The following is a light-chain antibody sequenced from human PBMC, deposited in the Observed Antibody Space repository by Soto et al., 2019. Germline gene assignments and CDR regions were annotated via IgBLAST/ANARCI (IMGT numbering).Light chain of an antibody. CDR1: SSDLAIYNY. J-gene: IGLJ1*01. V-gene: IGLV2-14*01. CDR2: QVT. Sequence: QSVLTQPASVSGSPGQSITTSCTGTSSDLAIYNYVSWYQQQPGKAPKLMIYQVTNRPSGVSNRFSGSRSGNTASLTISGLQAEDEAHYYCSSYTDSSNYVFGTGTKFTVL. CDR3: SSYTDSSNYV.